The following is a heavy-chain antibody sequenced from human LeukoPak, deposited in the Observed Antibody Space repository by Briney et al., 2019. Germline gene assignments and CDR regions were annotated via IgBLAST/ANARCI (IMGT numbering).Heavy chain of an antibody. CDR2: ISYDGSDK. CDR1: GFTFSSYG. D-gene: IGHD3-16*01. J-gene: IGHJ4*02. CDR3: ARDQGAWGYGYNFDY. Sequence: GGSLRLSCAASGFTFSSYGMHWVRQAPGKGLEWVAVISYDGSDKYYADSVKGRFTISRDNTKNTLHLQMISLRAEDTAVYYCARDQGAWGYGYNFDYWGQGTLVTVSS. V-gene: IGHV3-30*03.